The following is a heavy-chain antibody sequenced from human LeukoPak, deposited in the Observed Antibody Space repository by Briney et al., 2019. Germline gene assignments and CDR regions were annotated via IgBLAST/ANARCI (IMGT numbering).Heavy chain of an antibody. CDR3: ATGGVEYNYGYYFDY. Sequence: ASVKVSCKVSGYTLTELSMHWVRQAPGKGLEWMGGFDPEDGETIYAQEFQGRVAMTEDTSTDTAYMELSSLRSEDTAVYYCATGGVEYNYGYYFDYWGQGTLVTVSS. D-gene: IGHD5-18*01. CDR1: GYTLTELS. J-gene: IGHJ4*02. V-gene: IGHV1-24*01. CDR2: FDPEDGET.